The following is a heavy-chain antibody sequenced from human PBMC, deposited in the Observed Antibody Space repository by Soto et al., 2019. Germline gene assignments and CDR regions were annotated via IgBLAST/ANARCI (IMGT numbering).Heavy chain of an antibody. V-gene: IGHV3-30-3*01. CDR1: EFTFSSYT. D-gene: IGHD4-17*01. CDR3: ARWGDYGANGMDV. Sequence: GGSLRLSCAASEFTFSSYTMHWVRQAPGKGLEWVAVISYDGGNKFYADSVKGRFTISRDNSKKTLYLQMNSLRAEDTAVYYCARWGDYGANGMDVWGQGTTVTVSS. CDR2: ISYDGGNK. J-gene: IGHJ6*02.